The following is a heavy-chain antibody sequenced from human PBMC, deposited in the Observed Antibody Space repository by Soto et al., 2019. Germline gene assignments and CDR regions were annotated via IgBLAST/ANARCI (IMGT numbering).Heavy chain of an antibody. CDR3: ARDPFQRFLEWLKANAHGACYGMDV. CDR2: INPSGGST. CDR1: RSTFPSCY. V-gene: IGHV1-46*01. D-gene: IGHD3-3*01. J-gene: IGHJ6*02. Sequence: ASVQVSCKASRSTFPSCYMHLVRQAHGQGLEWMGIINPSGGSTSYAQKFQGRVTMTRDTSTSTVYMQLSSLRSEDTAVYYCARDPFQRFLEWLKANAHGACYGMDVWGQGTTVTVSS.